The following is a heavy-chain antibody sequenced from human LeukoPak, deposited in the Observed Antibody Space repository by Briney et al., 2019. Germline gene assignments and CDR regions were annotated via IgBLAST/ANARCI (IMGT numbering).Heavy chain of an antibody. CDR1: GFTFSSYG. V-gene: IGHV3-30*02. CDR2: IRYDGSNK. Sequence: GGSLRLSCAASGFTFSSYGMHWVRQAPGKGLEWVAFIRYDGSNKYYADSVKGRFTISRDNSKNTLYLQMNSLRAEDTAAYYCAKVIVVVPAAIFDYYYYMDVWGKGTTVTVSS. CDR3: AKVIVVVPAAIFDYYYYMDV. D-gene: IGHD2-2*01. J-gene: IGHJ6*03.